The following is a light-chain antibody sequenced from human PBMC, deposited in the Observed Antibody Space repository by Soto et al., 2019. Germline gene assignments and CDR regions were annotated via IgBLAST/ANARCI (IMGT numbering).Light chain of an antibody. CDR2: TAS. J-gene: IGKJ4*01. CDR1: QSVSRY. V-gene: IGKV1-39*01. Sequence: DIQMTQSPSALSASVGDRVTITCRASQSVSRYLNWYQQKPGRAPKLLISTASSLQSGVPSRFSGSGSGTDFTLTIISLQPEDFATYYCQQGFSTPLTFGGGAKVEI. CDR3: QQGFSTPLT.